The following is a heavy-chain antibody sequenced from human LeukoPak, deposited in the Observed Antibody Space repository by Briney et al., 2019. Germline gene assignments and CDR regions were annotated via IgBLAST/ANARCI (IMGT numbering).Heavy chain of an antibody. CDR2: ISAYNGNT. D-gene: IGHD7-27*01. V-gene: IGHV1-18*01. CDR3: ARDYTGGWNDY. Sequence: ASVKVSCKASGYTFTSYGISWVRQAPGQGLEWMGWISAYNGNTNYAQKLQGRVTMTTDTSTSTVYMELRSLRAEDTAVYYCARDYTGGWNDYWGQGTLVTVSS. J-gene: IGHJ4*02. CDR1: GYTFTSYG.